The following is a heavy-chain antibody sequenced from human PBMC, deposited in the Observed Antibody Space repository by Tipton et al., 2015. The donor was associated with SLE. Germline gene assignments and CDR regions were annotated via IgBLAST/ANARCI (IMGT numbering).Heavy chain of an antibody. J-gene: IGHJ3*02. Sequence: TLSLTCTVSGGSISSYYWIWIRQPPGKGLEWIGYIYYSGSTNYNPSLKSRVTISVDTSQNQFSLKLNSVTAADTAVYYCARGAVVVPAGAFDIWGQGTTVTVSS. CDR1: GGSISSYY. CDR2: IYYSGST. V-gene: IGHV4-59*01. D-gene: IGHD2-2*01. CDR3: ARGAVVVPAGAFDI.